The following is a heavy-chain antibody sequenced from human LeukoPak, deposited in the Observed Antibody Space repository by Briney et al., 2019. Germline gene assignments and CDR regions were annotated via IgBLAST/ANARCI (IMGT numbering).Heavy chain of an antibody. V-gene: IGHV1-69*04. CDR1: GGTFSSYA. CDR3: ARVVTYYYDSSAQRVDAFDI. CDR2: IIPILSIA. J-gene: IGHJ3*02. D-gene: IGHD3-22*01. Sequence: SVEVSCKASGGTFSSYAISWVRQAPGQGLEWMGRIIPILSIANYAQKFQGRVTITADKSTSTSYMELSSLRSEDTAVYYCARVVTYYYDSSAQRVDAFDIWGQGTMVTVSS.